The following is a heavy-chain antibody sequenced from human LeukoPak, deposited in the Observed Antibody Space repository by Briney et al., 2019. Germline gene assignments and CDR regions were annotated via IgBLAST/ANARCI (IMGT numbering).Heavy chain of an antibody. CDR1: GGSISSGSYY. CDR3: ARDDRWYEGAYDYAGWYFDL. CDR2: IYTSGST. Sequence: PSQTLSLTCTVSGGSISSGSYYWSWLRQPAGKGLEWIGRIYTSGSTNYNPSLKSRVTISVDTSKNQFSLKLSSVTAADTAVYFCARDDRWYEGAYDYAGWYFDLWGRGTLVTVSS. V-gene: IGHV4-61*02. D-gene: IGHD5-12*01. J-gene: IGHJ2*01.